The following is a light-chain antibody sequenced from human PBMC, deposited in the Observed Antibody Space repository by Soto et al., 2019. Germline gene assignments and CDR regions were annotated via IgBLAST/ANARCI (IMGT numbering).Light chain of an antibody. J-gene: IGKJ1*01. Sequence: ELLLTQSPCTLAVSPGDRVTLSCRASQSADTNLAWYQQRAGEAPRLLVYGASTKATDMPGRYSGRGSGTEFTLTINSLPSEDFAVYYCQQYRNWPRTFGQGTKVDIK. CDR3: QQYRNWPRT. CDR1: QSADTN. CDR2: GAS. V-gene: IGKV3-15*01.